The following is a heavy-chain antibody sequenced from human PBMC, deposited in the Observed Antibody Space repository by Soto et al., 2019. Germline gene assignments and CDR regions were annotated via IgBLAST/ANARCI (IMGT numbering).Heavy chain of an antibody. Sequence: EVQLVESGGGLVQPGGSLRLSCAASGFTFSSYSMNWVRQAPGKGLEWVSYISSSSSTIYYADSVKGRFTISRDNAKNSLYLQMNSLRDEDTAVYYCARDKQLVAACYGMDVWGQGTTVTVSS. CDR1: GFTFSSYS. J-gene: IGHJ6*02. CDR2: ISSSSSTI. D-gene: IGHD6-13*01. CDR3: ARDKQLVAACYGMDV. V-gene: IGHV3-48*02.